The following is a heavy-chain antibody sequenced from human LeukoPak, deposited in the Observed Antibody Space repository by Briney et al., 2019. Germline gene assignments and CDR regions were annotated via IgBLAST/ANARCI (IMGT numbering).Heavy chain of an antibody. J-gene: IGHJ5*02. V-gene: IGHV3-53*01. D-gene: IGHD4-17*01. CDR3: ARGVTDYADHNWLDP. CDR2: IYSGGST. Sequence: GGSLRLSCAASGFSVSTNFMMNWVRQAPGKVLEWVSVIYSGGSTYYADSVKGRFSISRDNSKNTLYLQMNGLRAEDTAVYYCARGVTDYADHNWLDPWGQGTLVTVSS. CDR1: GFSVSTNF.